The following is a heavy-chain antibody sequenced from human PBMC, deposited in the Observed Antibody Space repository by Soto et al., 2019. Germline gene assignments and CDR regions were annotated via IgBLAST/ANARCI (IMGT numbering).Heavy chain of an antibody. Sequence: SETLSLTCAVYGGSFSGYYWSWIRQPPGKGLEWIGEINHSGSTNYNPSLKSRVTISVDTSKNQFSLKLSSVTAADTAVYYCARAGGTSSPEFDYWGQGTLVTVSS. J-gene: IGHJ4*02. CDR1: GGSFSGYY. V-gene: IGHV4-34*01. CDR2: INHSGST. CDR3: ARAGGTSSPEFDY. D-gene: IGHD2-2*01.